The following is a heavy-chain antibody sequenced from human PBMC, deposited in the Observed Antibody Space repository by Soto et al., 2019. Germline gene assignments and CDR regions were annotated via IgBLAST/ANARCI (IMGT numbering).Heavy chain of an antibody. Sequence: QVQLVQSGAEVKKPGASVKVSCKASGYTFTSYGISWVRQAPGQGLEWMGWISAYNGNTNYAQKLQGRVTMTTDTATSTAYMELRSMRSDDTAVYYCARDRFGVVREYYFDYWGQATLVTVSS. CDR2: ISAYNGNT. D-gene: IGHD3-3*01. J-gene: IGHJ4*02. V-gene: IGHV1-18*01. CDR1: GYTFTSYG. CDR3: ARDRFGVVREYYFDY.